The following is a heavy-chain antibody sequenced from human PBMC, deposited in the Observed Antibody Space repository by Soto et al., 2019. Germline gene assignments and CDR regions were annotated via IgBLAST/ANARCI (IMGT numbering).Heavy chain of an antibody. V-gene: IGHV4-4*02. CDR3: PRTIALSGTSGAPGD. J-gene: IGHJ4*02. D-gene: IGHD1-1*01. Sequence: QVQLQESGPGLVKPSGTLSLTCGVSRGAVSSNNWWTWVRQPPGKGLEWNGAIYQTGTTNYNPSLQSRGSISLDKYNNPFTLKLNSVTAADTAVYYCPRTIALSGTSGAPGDWGQGTLVIVSS. CDR2: IYQTGTT. CDR1: RGAVSSNNW.